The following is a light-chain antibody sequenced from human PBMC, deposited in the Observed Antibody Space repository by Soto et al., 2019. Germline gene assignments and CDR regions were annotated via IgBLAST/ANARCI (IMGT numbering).Light chain of an antibody. CDR2: GAS. CDR1: QSVSSN. V-gene: IGKV3-15*01. J-gene: IGKJ1*01. Sequence: EVVMTQSPGTLSVSPGERATLSCRASQSVSSNLAWYQHKPGQPPRLLIYGASTRATGTPARFSGSGSGTEFTLTISSLQSEDFSVYYCQQYNTWPRTVGQGTKVEIK. CDR3: QQYNTWPRT.